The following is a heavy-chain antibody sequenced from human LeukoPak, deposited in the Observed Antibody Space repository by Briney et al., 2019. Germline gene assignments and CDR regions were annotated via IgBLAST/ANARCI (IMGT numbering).Heavy chain of an antibody. Sequence: GGSLRLSCAASGFTFDDYAMHWVRQAPGKGLEWVSGISWNSGSIGYADSVKGRFTISRDNAKNSLYLQMNSLRAEDAALYYCAKGDSSSWYSQTHDAFDIWGQGTMVTVSS. CDR1: GFTFDDYA. J-gene: IGHJ3*02. CDR2: ISWNSGSI. V-gene: IGHV3-9*01. CDR3: AKGDSSSWYSQTHDAFDI. D-gene: IGHD6-13*01.